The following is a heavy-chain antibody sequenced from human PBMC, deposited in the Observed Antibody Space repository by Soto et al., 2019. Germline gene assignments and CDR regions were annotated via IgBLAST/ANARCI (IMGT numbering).Heavy chain of an antibody. Sequence: GGSLRLSCAASGFTFSSYAMHWVRQAPGKGLEYVSAISSNGGSTYYANSVKGRFTISRDNSKNTLYLQMGSLRAEDMAVYYCARGYSYGYLDYYYYYMDVWGKGTTVTVSS. CDR3: ARGYSYGYLDYYYYYMDV. CDR1: GFTFSSYA. V-gene: IGHV3-64*01. CDR2: ISSNGGST. D-gene: IGHD5-18*01. J-gene: IGHJ6*03.